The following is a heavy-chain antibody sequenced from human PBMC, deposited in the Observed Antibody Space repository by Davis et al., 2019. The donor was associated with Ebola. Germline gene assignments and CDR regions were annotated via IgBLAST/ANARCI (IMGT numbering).Heavy chain of an antibody. CDR1: GVSISRHY. J-gene: IGHJ4*02. Sequence: PSETLSLTCTVSGVSISRHYWSWIRQPPGKRLEWIGSIYYTGGAYYNSSLASRATISVDTSKNQFSLKLTSVTAADTAMYYCSERGSSVWGQGTLATVSS. CDR2: IYYTGGA. CDR3: SERGSSV. V-gene: IGHV4-59*03. D-gene: IGHD3-10*01.